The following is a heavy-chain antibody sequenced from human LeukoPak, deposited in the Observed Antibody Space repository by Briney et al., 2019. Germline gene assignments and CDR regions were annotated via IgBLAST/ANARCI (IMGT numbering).Heavy chain of an antibody. Sequence: LEWMGRIDPSDSYTNSSPSFQGYVTISADKSISTAYLQWSSLKASDTAMYYCAIGGGGSRYWGQGTLVTVSS. D-gene: IGHD3-3*01. CDR3: AIGGGGSRY. CDR2: IDPSDSYT. V-gene: IGHV5-10-1*01. J-gene: IGHJ4*02.